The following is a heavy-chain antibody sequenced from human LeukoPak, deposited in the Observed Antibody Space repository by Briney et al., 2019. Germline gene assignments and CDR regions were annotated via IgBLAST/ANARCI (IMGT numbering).Heavy chain of an antibody. CDR3: ARELISTTWRGNRSYFDL. CDR1: GFTFSSYG. J-gene: IGHJ2*01. Sequence: GGSLRLSCAASGFTFSSYGMHWVRQAPGKGLEWVAVIWYDGSNKYYADSVKGRFTISRDNSKNTPYLQMSSLRVEDTAVYYCARELISTTWRGNRSYFDLWGRGTLVTVSS. D-gene: IGHD1-1*01. V-gene: IGHV3-33*01. CDR2: IWYDGSNK.